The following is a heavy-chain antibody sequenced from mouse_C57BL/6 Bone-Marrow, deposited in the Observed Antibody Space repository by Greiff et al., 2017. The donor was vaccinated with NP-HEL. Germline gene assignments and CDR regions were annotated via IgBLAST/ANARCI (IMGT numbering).Heavy chain of an antibody. J-gene: IGHJ2*01. CDR2: VSSGGSYT. CDR3: AGLNGALDY. CDR1: GFTFSSYG. V-gene: IGHV5-6*01. Sequence: EVRLVESGGDLVKPGGSLELSCAASGFTFSSYGMSWVRQTPDTRLGWVATVSSGGSYTYYPASVQGRFTISRDNAENTPYLHMSRMESEATSMCYCAGLNGALDYWGQDTTLT.